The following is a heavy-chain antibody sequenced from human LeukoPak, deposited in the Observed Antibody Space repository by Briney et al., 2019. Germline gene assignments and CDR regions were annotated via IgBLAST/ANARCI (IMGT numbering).Heavy chain of an antibody. D-gene: IGHD5-12*01. CDR3: ASRSNSGYEFFDY. Sequence: GESPKISCKGSGYSFTSYWIGWVRQMPGKGLEWMGIIYPGDSDTRYSPSLQGQVTISADKSISTAYLQWSSLKASDTAMYYCASRSNSGYEFFDYWGQGTLVTVSS. CDR1: GYSFTSYW. J-gene: IGHJ4*02. CDR2: IYPGDSDT. V-gene: IGHV5-51*01.